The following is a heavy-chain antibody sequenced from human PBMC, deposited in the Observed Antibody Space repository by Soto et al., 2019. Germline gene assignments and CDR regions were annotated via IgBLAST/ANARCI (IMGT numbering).Heavy chain of an antibody. V-gene: IGHV3-9*01. J-gene: IGHJ4*02. CDR3: AKDRGQQLEELDY. CDR2: ISWNSGSI. Sequence: GGSLRLSCAASGFTFDDYAMHWVRQAPGKGLEWVSGISWNSGSIGYADSVKGRFTISRDNAKNSLYLQMNSLRAEDTALYYCAKDRGQQLEELDYWGQGTLVTVSS. D-gene: IGHD6-13*01. CDR1: GFTFDDYA.